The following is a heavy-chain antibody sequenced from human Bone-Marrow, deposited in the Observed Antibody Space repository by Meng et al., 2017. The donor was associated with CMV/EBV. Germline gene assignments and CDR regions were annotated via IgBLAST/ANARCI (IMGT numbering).Heavy chain of an antibody. J-gene: IGHJ6*01. CDR3: ARDMLAAADYGMDV. V-gene: IGHV3-7*01. CDR2: IKQGGSEK. Sequence: GESLKISCAASGFTFSSYWMSWVRQAPGKGLEWVANIKQGGSEKYYVDSVKGRFTISRDNAKNSLYLQMDSLRADDTAVYYCARDMLAAADYGMDVWGQGTTVTVSS. CDR1: GFTFSSYW. D-gene: IGHD6-13*01.